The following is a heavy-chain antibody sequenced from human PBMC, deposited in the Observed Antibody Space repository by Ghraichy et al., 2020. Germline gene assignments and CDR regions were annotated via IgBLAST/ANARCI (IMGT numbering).Heavy chain of an antibody. D-gene: IGHD4-23*01. CDR3: ARASTVVRFYYYAGMDV. Sequence: GGSLRLSCVGSGFSFSGYNMNWVRQSPGKGLEWVSYITTSSRTIFYADSVKGRFTISRDNAQNSLYLQMNSLRDEDTAVYYCARASTVVRFYYYAGMDVWGQRTTVTVSS. CDR1: GFSFSGYN. V-gene: IGHV3-48*02. CDR2: ITTSSRTI. J-gene: IGHJ6*02.